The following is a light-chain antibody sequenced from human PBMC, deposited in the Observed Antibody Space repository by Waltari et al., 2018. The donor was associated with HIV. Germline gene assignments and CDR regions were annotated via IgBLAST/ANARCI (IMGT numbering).Light chain of an antibody. CDR3: SSYATGNTYV. CDR1: NSDIGKYNL. V-gene: IGLV2-23*02. CDR2: EVT. Sequence: QSALPQPASVSGSPGQSIPISCTGTNSDIGKYNLVSWYQQHPGKVPKVLIFEVTTRPSGISHRFSGSKSDNTASLTISGLQAEDEADYYCSSYATGNTYVFGTGTSVTVL. J-gene: IGLJ1*01.